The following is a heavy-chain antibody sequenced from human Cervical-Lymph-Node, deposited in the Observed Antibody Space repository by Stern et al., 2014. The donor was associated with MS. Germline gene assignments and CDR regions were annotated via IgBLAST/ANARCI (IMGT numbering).Heavy chain of an antibody. J-gene: IGHJ4*02. CDR1: GFEFSGYW. Sequence: EVQLVESGGGLVQPGGSLRLSCVASGFEFSGYWMSWARQPPGKGLGGVANIKHDGSQTHYVESVKGRFTIFRDNAKNSLYLQLSSLRAEDTAIYYCARVPRDRYGFELDYWGPGILVTVSS. CDR2: IKHDGSQT. V-gene: IGHV3-7*01. D-gene: IGHD3-10*01. CDR3: ARVPRDRYGFELDY.